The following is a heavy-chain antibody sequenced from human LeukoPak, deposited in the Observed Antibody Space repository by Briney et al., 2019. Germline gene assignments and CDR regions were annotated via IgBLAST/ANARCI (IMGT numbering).Heavy chain of an antibody. CDR2: ISYDGSNK. CDR3: AKDGQSGAFDI. D-gene: IGHD3-10*01. CDR1: GFTFSSYG. V-gene: IGHV3-30*18. J-gene: IGHJ3*02. Sequence: GGSLRLSCAASGFTFSSYGMHWVRQAPGKGLEWVAVISYDGSNKYYADSVKGRFTISRDNSKNTLYLQMNSLRAEDTAVYYCAKDGQSGAFDIWGQGTMVTVSS.